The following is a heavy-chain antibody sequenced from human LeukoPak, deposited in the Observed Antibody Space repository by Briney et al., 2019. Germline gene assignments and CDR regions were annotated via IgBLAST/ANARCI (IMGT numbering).Heavy chain of an antibody. CDR2: INPNSGGT. D-gene: IGHD6-13*01. CDR1: GYTFTGYY. J-gene: IGHJ3*02. CDR3: AGQQLPLHDAFDI. Sequence: ASVKVSCKASGYTFTGYYMHWVRQAPGQGPEWMGWINPNSGGTNYAQKFQSRVTMTRDTSISTAYMELSRLRSDDTAVYYCAGQQLPLHDAFDIWGQGTMVTVSS. V-gene: IGHV1-2*02.